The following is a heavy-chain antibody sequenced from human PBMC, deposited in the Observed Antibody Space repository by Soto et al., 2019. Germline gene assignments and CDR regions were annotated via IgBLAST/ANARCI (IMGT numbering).Heavy chain of an antibody. D-gene: IGHD2-15*01. Sequence: GGSLKLSCAASGFTFSSYAMSWFGQAPGKGLEWVSAISGSGGSTYYADSVKGRFTISRDNSKNTLYLQMNSLRAEDTAVYYCAIGRSRYSNAFEIWGQGTMVTVSS. J-gene: IGHJ3*02. V-gene: IGHV3-23*01. CDR1: GFTFSSYA. CDR3: AIGRSRYSNAFEI. CDR2: ISGSGGST.